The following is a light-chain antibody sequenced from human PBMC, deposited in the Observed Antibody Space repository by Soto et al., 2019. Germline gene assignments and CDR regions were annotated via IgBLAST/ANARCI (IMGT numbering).Light chain of an antibody. Sequence: EIVLTQSPGSLSLSPGERGTLSCRASQSVDSSFFARYQQKPDQTPRLLIYVASNRATGIQAQFSGSGSGTDVTLTSSRLEHEDFAVYYCKQYGSSVTFGEGTKVEIK. CDR3: KQYGSSVT. CDR1: QSVDSSF. V-gene: IGKV3-20*01. CDR2: VAS. J-gene: IGKJ1*01.